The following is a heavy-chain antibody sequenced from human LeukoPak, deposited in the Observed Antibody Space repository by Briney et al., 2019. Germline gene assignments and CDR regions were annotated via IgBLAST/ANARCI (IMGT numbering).Heavy chain of an antibody. V-gene: IGHV1-2*02. J-gene: IGHJ4*02. Sequence: ASVKVSCKASGYTFTDYYIHWVRQAPGQGLEWMGWINPTSGDTIYAQKFQGRVTMTRDTSISTAYMELSSLRSEDTAVYYCATGWVRLGELSFDYWGQGTLVTVSS. CDR2: INPTSGDT. CDR1: GYTFTDYY. D-gene: IGHD3-16*02. CDR3: ATGWVRLGELSFDY.